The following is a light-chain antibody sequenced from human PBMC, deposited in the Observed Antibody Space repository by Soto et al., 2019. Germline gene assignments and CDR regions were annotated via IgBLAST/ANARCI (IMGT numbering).Light chain of an antibody. CDR3: QVWDSSTARV. CDR1: NIGSKN. CDR2: RDS. Sequence: SYELTQPLSVSVALGQTARITCGGNNIGSKNVHWYQQKPGQAPVLVIDRDSNRPSGIPERFSGSNSGNTATLTISRAQAGDEDDYYCQVWDSSTARVFGGGTKLTVL. J-gene: IGLJ3*02. V-gene: IGLV3-9*01.